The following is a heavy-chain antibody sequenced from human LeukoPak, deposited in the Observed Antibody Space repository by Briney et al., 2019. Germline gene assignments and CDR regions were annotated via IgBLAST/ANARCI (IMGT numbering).Heavy chain of an antibody. CDR1: GYSFTSYW. J-gene: IGHJ3*02. CDR2: IYPGDSDT. D-gene: IGHD6-19*01. Sequence: GESLEISCKGSGYSFTSYWIGWVRQMPGKGLEWMGIIYPGDSDTRYSPSFQGQVTISADKFISTAYLQWSSLKASDTAMYYCARPVGTVAAQYDAFDIWGQGTMVTVSS. V-gene: IGHV5-51*01. CDR3: ARPVGTVAAQYDAFDI.